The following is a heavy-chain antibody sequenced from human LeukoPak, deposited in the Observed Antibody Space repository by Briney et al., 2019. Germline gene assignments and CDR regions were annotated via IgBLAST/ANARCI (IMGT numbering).Heavy chain of an antibody. CDR1: GFTFSSYV. CDR3: AAQWLLHGAFDF. D-gene: IGHD6-19*01. J-gene: IGHJ3*01. Sequence: GGSLRLSCAASGFTFSSYVMSWVRQAPGKGLGWVSSVTGSDGSTYYADSVKGRFTISRDNSKNTLYLQINSLRAEDTAVYYCAAQWLLHGAFDFWGQGTTVTVSS. V-gene: IGHV3-23*01. CDR2: VTGSDGST.